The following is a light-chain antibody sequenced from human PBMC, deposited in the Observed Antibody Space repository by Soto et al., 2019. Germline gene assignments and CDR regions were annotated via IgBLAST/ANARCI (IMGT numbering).Light chain of an antibody. V-gene: IGKV1-5*01. CDR2: DAS. CDR3: QHYYTTPLT. CDR1: QSISSW. J-gene: IGKJ4*01. Sequence: DIQMTQSPSTLSGSVGDRVTITCRASQSISSWLAWYQQKPGKAPKLLIYDASSLESGVPSRFSGSGSGTEFTLTISSLQAEDVAVYYCQHYYTTPLTFGGGTKVDIK.